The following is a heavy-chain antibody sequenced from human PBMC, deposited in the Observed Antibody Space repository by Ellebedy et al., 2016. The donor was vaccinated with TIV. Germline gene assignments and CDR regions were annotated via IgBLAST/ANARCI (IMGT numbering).Heavy chain of an antibody. J-gene: IGHJ6*02. CDR3: ARFLYGDYVDGMDV. CDR2: IYSGGST. V-gene: IGHV3-66*01. CDR1: GFSFGIYS. D-gene: IGHD4-17*01. Sequence: PGGSLRLSCAASGFSFGIYSMNWVRQAPGKGLEWVSVIYSGGSTYYADSVKGRFTISRDNSKNTLYLQMNSLRAEDTAVYYCARFLYGDYVDGMDVWGQGTTVTVSS.